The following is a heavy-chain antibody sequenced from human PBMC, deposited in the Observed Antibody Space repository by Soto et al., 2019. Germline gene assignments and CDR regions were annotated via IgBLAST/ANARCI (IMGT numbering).Heavy chain of an antibody. D-gene: IGHD1-1*01. CDR2: SSSTAAVI. CDR3: AKDSRYSEGDV. V-gene: IGHV3-11*01. CDR1: GFTFSDYY. J-gene: IGHJ6*02. Sequence: GGSLRLSCAASGFTFSDYYMSWVRQAPGKGLEWVAYSSSTAAVIYYADSVQGRFTISRDNPKNSLHLQMDSLRPEDTAVYYCAKDSRYSEGDVWGQGTTVTVSS.